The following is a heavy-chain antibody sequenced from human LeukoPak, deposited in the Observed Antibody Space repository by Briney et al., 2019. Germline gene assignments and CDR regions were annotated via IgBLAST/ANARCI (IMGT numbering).Heavy chain of an antibody. CDR2: ISAYDAAT. Sequence: ASVKVSCEASGYTFTSYGISWVRQAPGHGLEWMGWISAYDAATNYAQNFQGRVTMTTDTSTSTAYMELRSLRSDDTAVYYCFSFPVRPFDYWGQGTLVTVSS. CDR1: GYTFTSYG. V-gene: IGHV1-18*01. D-gene: IGHD4-17*01. CDR3: FSFPVRPFDY. J-gene: IGHJ4*02.